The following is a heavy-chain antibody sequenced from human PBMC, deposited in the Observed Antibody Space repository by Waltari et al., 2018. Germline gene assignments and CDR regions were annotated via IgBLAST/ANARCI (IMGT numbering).Heavy chain of an antibody. V-gene: IGHV4-34*01. J-gene: IGHJ6*02. CDR3: ARAPITVVPGTQKGGMDV. D-gene: IGHD3-3*01. CDR1: GGSFINYR. CDR2: IGYDGNT. Sequence: GGSFINYRWNWIRQSPPKGLEWIGQIGYDGNTVYNPSLRGRVVIWMDTSKNQFSMTLTSVTAADTAVYYCARAPITVVPGTQKGGMDVWGHGTTVSVSS.